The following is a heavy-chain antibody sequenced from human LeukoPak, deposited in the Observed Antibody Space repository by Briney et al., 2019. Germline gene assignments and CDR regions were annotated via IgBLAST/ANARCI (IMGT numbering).Heavy chain of an antibody. CDR3: AKDSGSYLYYFDY. CDR1: GFTFSSYG. V-gene: IGHV3-23*01. D-gene: IGHD1-26*01. Sequence: GGSLRLSCAASGFTFSSYGMHWVRQAPGKGLEWVSAISGSGGSTYYADSVKGRFTISRDNSKNTLYLQMNSLRAEDTAVYYCAKDSGSYLYYFDYWGQGTLVTVSS. CDR2: ISGSGGST. J-gene: IGHJ4*02.